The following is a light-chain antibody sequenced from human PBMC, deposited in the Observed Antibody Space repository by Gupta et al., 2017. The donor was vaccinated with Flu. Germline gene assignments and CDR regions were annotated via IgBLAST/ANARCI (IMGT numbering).Light chain of an antibody. Sequence: DIQMTQSPSTLSASVGDRVTITCRASQSIGNWLAWYQQKPGKSPKILISKASSVESGIPSRFGGSGSGTEFTLTISSLHPDDYATYYCQQYSTYPWAFGQGTKVEV. CDR3: QQYSTYPWA. J-gene: IGKJ1*01. CDR2: KAS. V-gene: IGKV1-5*03. CDR1: QSIGNW.